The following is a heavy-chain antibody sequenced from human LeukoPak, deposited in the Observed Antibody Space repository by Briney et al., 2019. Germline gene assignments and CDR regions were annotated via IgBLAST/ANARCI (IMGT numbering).Heavy chain of an antibody. J-gene: IGHJ4*02. V-gene: IGHV3-53*01. CDR3: ARDGAGRRFFDY. CDR2: IYSGGST. CDR1: GFTVSSNY. Sequence: GGSLRLSCAASGFTVSSNYMSWVRQAPGKGLEWVSVIYSGGSTYYADSVKGRFTISRDNSKNTLYLQMNSLSAEDTAVYYCARDGAGRRFFDYWGQGTLVTVSS. D-gene: IGHD3-10*01.